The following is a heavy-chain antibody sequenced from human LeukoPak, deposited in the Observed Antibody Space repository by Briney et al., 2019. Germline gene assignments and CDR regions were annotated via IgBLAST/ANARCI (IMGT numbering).Heavy chain of an antibody. V-gene: IGHV3-33*03. CDR2: LWYDGSHQ. CDR3: ARNPPRYFN. Sequence: PGRSLRLSCAASGFTFRSYAMHWVRQAPGEGLEWVAVLWYDGSHQSYADSVRGRFTISRDNAKNSLYLQMNSLRAEDTAVYYCARNPPRYFNWGQGTLVTVSS. CDR1: GFTFRSYA. J-gene: IGHJ4*02. D-gene: IGHD1-26*01.